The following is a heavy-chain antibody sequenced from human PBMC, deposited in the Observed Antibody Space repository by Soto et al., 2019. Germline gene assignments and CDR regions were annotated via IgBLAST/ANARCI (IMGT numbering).Heavy chain of an antibody. V-gene: IGHV3-53*01. CDR1: GFTVSSNY. Sequence: GGSLRLSCAASGFTVSSNYMSWVRQAPGKGLEWVSVIYSGGSTYYADSVKGRFTISRDNSKNTLYLQMNSLRAEDTAVYYCARDHGYSYIYYGMDVWGQGTTVTVSS. CDR3: ARDHGYSYIYYGMDV. D-gene: IGHD5-18*01. CDR2: IYSGGST. J-gene: IGHJ6*02.